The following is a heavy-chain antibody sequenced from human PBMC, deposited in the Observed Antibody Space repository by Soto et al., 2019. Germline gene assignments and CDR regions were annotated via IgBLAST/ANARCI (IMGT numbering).Heavy chain of an antibody. CDR3: ARGGYSGYEVYYYYGMDV. D-gene: IGHD5-12*01. CDR1: GDSVSSNSAA. V-gene: IGHV6-1*01. CDR2: TYYRSKWYN. J-gene: IGHJ6*02. Sequence: SQTLSLTCAISGDSVSSNSAAWNWIRQSPSRGLEWLGRTYYRSKWYNDYAVSVKSRITINPDTSKNQFSLQLNSVTPEDTAVYYCARGGYSGYEVYYYYGMDVWGQGPTVTVSS.